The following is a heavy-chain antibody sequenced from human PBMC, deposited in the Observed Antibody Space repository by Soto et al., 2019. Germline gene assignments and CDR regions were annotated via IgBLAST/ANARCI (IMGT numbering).Heavy chain of an antibody. V-gene: IGHV3-33*01. CDR1: GFTFSSYG. Sequence: GESLKISCAASGFTFSSYGMHWVRQAPGKGLEWVAVIWYDGSNKYYADSVKGRFTISRDNSKNTLYLQMNSLRAEDTAVYYCAREFEDIVVVPAAIFLDYWGQGTLVTVSS. CDR2: IWYDGSNK. CDR3: AREFEDIVVVPAAIFLDY. J-gene: IGHJ4*02. D-gene: IGHD2-2*01.